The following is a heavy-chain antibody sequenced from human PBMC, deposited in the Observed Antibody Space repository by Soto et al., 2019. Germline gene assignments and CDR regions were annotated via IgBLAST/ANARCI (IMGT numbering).Heavy chain of an antibody. Sequence: SETLSLTCAVYSGSFSGYYWSWIRQPPGKGLEWIGEINHSGSTNYNPSLKSRVTISVDTSKNQFSLKLSSVTAADTAVYYCARGPTASDYWGQRILVTVX. CDR1: SGSFSGYY. V-gene: IGHV4-34*01. CDR3: ARGPTASDY. D-gene: IGHD4-17*01. J-gene: IGHJ4*02. CDR2: INHSGST.